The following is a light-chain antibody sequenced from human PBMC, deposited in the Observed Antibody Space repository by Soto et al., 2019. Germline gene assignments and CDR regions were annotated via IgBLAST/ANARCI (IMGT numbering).Light chain of an antibody. Sequence: IQMPQSPSSLSAFVGDRVTITCRASQDIGNFLAWYQQKPGKVPKLLIYAASTLQSGVPSRFSGSGSGTDFTLTISSLQPEDVATYYCQKCKVAPFTFGGGTKVDIK. J-gene: IGKJ4*01. CDR1: QDIGNF. CDR3: QKCKVAPFT. V-gene: IGKV1-27*01. CDR2: AAS.